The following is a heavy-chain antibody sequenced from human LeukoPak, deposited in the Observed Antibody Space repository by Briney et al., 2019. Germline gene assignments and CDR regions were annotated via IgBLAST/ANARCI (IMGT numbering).Heavy chain of an antibody. CDR3: ARDRVMIFGVVTTFFDY. CDR2: INPNSGGT. J-gene: IGHJ4*02. D-gene: IGHD3-3*01. Sequence: ASVKVSCKASGYTFTGYYMHWVRQAPGQGLEWMGWINPNSGGTNYAQKFQGRVTMTRDTSIRTAYMELSRLGSDDTAVYYCARDRVMIFGVVTTFFDYWGQGTLVTVSS. CDR1: GYTFTGYY. V-gene: IGHV1-2*02.